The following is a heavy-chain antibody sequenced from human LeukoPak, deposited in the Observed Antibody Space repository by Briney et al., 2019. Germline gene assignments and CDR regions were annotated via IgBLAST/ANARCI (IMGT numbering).Heavy chain of an antibody. CDR2: INHSGTT. Sequence: SETLSLTCAVHGGSFSIYYWSWIRQPPGKGLEWLGEINHSGTTHYNPSLKSRVTISLDTSKNQFSLNLSSVTAADTAVYYCARGREYLGSWGQGTLVTVSS. V-gene: IGHV4-34*01. CDR1: GGSFSIYY. CDR3: ARGREYLGS. J-gene: IGHJ4*02.